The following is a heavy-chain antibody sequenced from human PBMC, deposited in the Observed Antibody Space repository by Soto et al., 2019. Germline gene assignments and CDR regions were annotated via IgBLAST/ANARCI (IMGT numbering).Heavy chain of an antibody. D-gene: IGHD3-22*01. Sequence: RLSCAASGFTFSSCAMSWDRQAPGKGLEWVSGISGSGGGTYYADSVKGRFTISRDNSKNTLYLQMNSLRAEDTAVYYCAKDRSRSYGSGYPLGYFDYWGQGTLVTVS. CDR2: ISGSGGGT. V-gene: IGHV3-23*01. CDR3: AKDRSRSYGSGYPLGYFDY. J-gene: IGHJ4*02. CDR1: GFTFSSCA.